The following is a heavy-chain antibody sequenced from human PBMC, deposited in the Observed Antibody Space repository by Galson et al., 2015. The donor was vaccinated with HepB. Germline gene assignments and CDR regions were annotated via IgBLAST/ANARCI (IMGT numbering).Heavy chain of an antibody. V-gene: IGHV3-23*01. D-gene: IGHD5-12*01. J-gene: IGHJ6*02. CDR1: GFTFSTYA. Sequence: SLRLSCAASGFTFSTYAMSWVRQAPGKGPEWVSSIGGSGGSTYYADSVRGRFTNSRDNSKNTLYVQMNSLRIEDTAVYYCAKNTGYDADDGMDVWGQGTMVTVSS. CDR2: IGGSGGST. CDR3: AKNTGYDADDGMDV.